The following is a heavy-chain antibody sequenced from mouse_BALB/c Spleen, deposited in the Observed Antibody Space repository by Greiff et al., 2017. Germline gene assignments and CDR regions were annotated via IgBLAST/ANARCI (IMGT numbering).Heavy chain of an antibody. V-gene: IGHV1S137*01. D-gene: IGHD3-3*01. CDR1: GYTFTDYA. CDR2: ISTYYGDA. CDR3: ARGLRRNYAMDY. Sequence: QVQLKESGAELVRPGVSVKISCKGSGYTFTDYAMHWVKQSHAKSLEWIGVISTYYGDASYNQKFKGKATMTVDKSSSTAYMELARLTSEDSAIYYCARGLRRNYAMDYWGQGTSVTVSS. J-gene: IGHJ4*01.